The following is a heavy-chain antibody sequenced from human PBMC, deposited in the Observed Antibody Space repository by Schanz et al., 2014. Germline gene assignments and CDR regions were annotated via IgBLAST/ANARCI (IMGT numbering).Heavy chain of an antibody. D-gene: IGHD3-3*01. CDR1: AGSISGSGYY. CDR2: IYYSGST. V-gene: IGHV4-39*01. CDR3: ARHWRRDYFDY. Sequence: QVQLQESGPGLVKPSETLSLTCTVSAGSISGSGYYWGWIRQPPGKGLEWIGTIYYSGSTYYDPPRESRVHIPVDTSKTQFSLKLNSVTAADTAVYYCARHWRRDYFDYWGRGTLVTVSS. J-gene: IGHJ4*02.